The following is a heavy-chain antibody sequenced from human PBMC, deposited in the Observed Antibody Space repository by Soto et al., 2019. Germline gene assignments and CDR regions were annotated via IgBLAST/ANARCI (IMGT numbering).Heavy chain of an antibody. D-gene: IGHD6-13*01. V-gene: IGHV4-59*01. Sequence: SETLSLTCTVSGGSISSYYWSWIRQPPGKGLEWIGYIYYSGSTNYNPSLKSRVTISVDTSKNQFSLKLSSVTAADTAVYYCAGGVSGHWYLVRFDPWGQGTLVTVSS. CDR3: AGGVSGHWYLVRFDP. CDR2: IYYSGST. J-gene: IGHJ5*02. CDR1: GGSISSYY.